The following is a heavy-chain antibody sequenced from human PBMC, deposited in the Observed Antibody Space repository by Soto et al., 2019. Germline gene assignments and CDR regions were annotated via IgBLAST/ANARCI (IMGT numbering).Heavy chain of an antibody. J-gene: IGHJ3*02. CDR3: AKMASDRDSSGWGRDFDI. V-gene: IGHV1-58*01. CDR1: GFTFTSSA. D-gene: IGHD3-22*01. CDR2: IVVGSGNT. Sequence: GASVKVSCKASGFTFTSSAVQWVRQARGQRLEWIGWIVVGSGNTNYAQKFQERVTITRDMSTSTAYMELSSLRAEDAAVYYCAKMASDRDSSGWGRDFDIWGQGTTVTVS.